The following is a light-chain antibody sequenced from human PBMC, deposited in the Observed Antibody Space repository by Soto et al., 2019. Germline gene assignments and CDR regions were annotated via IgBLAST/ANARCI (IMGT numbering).Light chain of an antibody. J-gene: IGKJ4*01. CDR3: QQFGSSPT. V-gene: IGKV3-20*01. CDR1: QTISSTF. Sequence: EIVLTQSPGTLSLSPGERATLLCSASQTISSTFLAWYQQKPGQAPRLLIYGASSRATGIPDRFSGSGSGTDFTLTISRLEPEDFAVYYCQQFGSSPTFGGGTKVEIK. CDR2: GAS.